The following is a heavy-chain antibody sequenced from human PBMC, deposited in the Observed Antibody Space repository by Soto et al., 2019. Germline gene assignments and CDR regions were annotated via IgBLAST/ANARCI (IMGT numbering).Heavy chain of an antibody. CDR2: IFYSGST. D-gene: IGHD2-15*01. CDR3: ARGAGSTTYYYGMDV. Sequence: PSETLSLTCTVSGASISSSSYYWGWIRQPPGKGLEWIGSIFYSGSTYYNPSLKGRVTISVDTSKNQFSLNLSSVTAADTAEYYCARGAGSTTYYYGMDVWGQGTTVTVSS. J-gene: IGHJ6*02. CDR1: GASISSSSYY. V-gene: IGHV4-39*01.